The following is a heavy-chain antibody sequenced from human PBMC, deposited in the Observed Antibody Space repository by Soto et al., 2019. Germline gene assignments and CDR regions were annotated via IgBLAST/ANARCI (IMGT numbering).Heavy chain of an antibody. V-gene: IGHV3-33*01. J-gene: IGHJ3*02. D-gene: IGHD5-18*01. Sequence: QVQLVESGGGVVQPGRSLRLSCAASGFTFSSYGMHWVRQAPGKWLEWVAVIWYDGSNKYYADSVKSRFTISRDNSKNTLYLQMNSLRAEDTAVYYGAREGGYSYGDAFDIWGQGTMVTVSS. CDR1: GFTFSSYG. CDR2: IWYDGSNK. CDR3: AREGGYSYGDAFDI.